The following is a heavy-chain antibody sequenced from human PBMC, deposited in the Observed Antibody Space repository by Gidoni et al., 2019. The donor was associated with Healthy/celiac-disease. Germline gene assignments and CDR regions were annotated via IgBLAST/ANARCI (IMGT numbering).Heavy chain of an antibody. Sequence: QVQLVESGGGVVQPGRSLRLSCAASGFTFSSYGMHWVRQAPGKGLEWLAVISYDGSNKYYADSVKGRFTISRDNSKNTLYLQMNSLRAEDTAVYYCARDVRDYDFWSGTLGYWGQGTLVTVSS. CDR2: ISYDGSNK. CDR3: ARDVRDYDFWSGTLGY. D-gene: IGHD3-3*01. J-gene: IGHJ4*02. CDR1: GFTFSSYG. V-gene: IGHV3-30*03.